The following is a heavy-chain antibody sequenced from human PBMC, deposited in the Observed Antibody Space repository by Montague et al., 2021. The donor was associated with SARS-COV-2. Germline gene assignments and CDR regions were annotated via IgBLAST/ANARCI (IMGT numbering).Heavy chain of an antibody. V-gene: IGHV3-74*01. Sequence: SLRLSCAASGFPFSSYWMHWVRQAPGKGLVWVSRINSDGSSTSYADSVKGRFTISRDNAKNTLYLQMNSLRAEDTAVYYCAKLGLGPVYGMDVWGQGTTVTVSS. CDR2: INSDGSST. J-gene: IGHJ6*02. CDR1: GFPFSSYW. CDR3: AKLGLGPVYGMDV. D-gene: IGHD3-16*01.